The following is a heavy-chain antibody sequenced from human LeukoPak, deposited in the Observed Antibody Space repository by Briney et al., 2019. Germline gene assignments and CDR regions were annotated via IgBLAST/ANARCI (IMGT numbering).Heavy chain of an antibody. D-gene: IGHD3-10*01. CDR3: ARRGLRSQSGKPYYGSDV. CDR1: EFTFSNYW. Sequence: GGSLRLSCAASEFTFSNYWMSWVRQAPGKGLDWVANIKQDGSEKKYVESVKGRFTISRDNAKNSLYLQVNSLRAEDTAVYYCARRGLRSQSGKPYYGSDVWGQGTTVTVSS. J-gene: IGHJ6*02. V-gene: IGHV3-7*01. CDR2: IKQDGSEK.